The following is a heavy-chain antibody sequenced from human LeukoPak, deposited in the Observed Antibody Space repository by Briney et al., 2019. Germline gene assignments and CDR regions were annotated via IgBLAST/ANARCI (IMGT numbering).Heavy chain of an antibody. CDR2: ISSSSSTI. D-gene: IGHD6-13*01. J-gene: IGHJ4*01. CDR1: GFTFSSYS. V-gene: IGHV3-48*01. CDR3: AEAREKQQLVPDY. Sequence: PGGSLRLSCAASGFTFSSYSMNWVRQAPGKGLEWVSYISSSSSTIYYADSVKGRFTISRDNAKNSLYLQMNSLRAEDTAVYYWAEAREKQQLVPDYLGQGNLVTGSS.